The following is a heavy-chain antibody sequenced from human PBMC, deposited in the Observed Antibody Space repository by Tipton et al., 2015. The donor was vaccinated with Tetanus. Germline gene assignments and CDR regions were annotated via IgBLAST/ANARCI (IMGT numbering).Heavy chain of an antibody. CDR3: ARGGTMDY. J-gene: IGHJ4*02. CDR2: INTDKGST. Sequence: QSGPEVKKPGSSVKVSCKASGYTFTSFGINWVRQAPGQGLEWMGWINTDKGSTNYAQNLQGRVTMTTDTSTLTAYMELRSLRSDDTAVYYCARGGTMDYWGQGALVTVSS. V-gene: IGHV1-18*01. CDR1: GYTFTSFG. D-gene: IGHD1-1*01.